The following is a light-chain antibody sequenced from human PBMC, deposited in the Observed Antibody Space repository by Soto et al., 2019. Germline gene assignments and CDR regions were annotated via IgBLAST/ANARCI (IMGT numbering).Light chain of an antibody. J-gene: IGKJ5*01. V-gene: IGKV1-5*03. CDR3: QQYHSYSPA. CDR2: KAS. Sequence: DIQMTQSPSALSASVGDRVSITCRANQTIYSWLAWYQQRPGNAPKLLIYKASSLESGVPSRFSGSGSGTEFTLTISSLQPADFATYYCQQYHSYSPAFGQGTRLEI. CDR1: QTIYSW.